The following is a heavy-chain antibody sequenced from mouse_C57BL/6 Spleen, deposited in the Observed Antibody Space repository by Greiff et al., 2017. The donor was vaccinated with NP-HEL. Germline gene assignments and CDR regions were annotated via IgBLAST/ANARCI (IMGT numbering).Heavy chain of an antibody. D-gene: IGHD1-1*01. V-gene: IGHV1-80*01. CDR1: GYAFSSYW. J-gene: IGHJ3*01. CDR3: ANYYGSSPWFAY. CDR2: IYPGDGDT. Sequence: QVQLKESGAELVKPGASVKISCKASGYAFSSYWMNWVKQRPGKGLEWIGQIYPGDGDTNYNGKFKGKATLTADKSSSTAYMQLSSLTSEDSAVYFCANYYGSSPWFAYWGQGTLVTVSA.